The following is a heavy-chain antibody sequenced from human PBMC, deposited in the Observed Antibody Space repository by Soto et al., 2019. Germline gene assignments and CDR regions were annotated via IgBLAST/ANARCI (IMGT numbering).Heavy chain of an antibody. J-gene: IGHJ4*02. D-gene: IGHD6-13*01. CDR2: ISYDGSNK. V-gene: IGHV3-30*04. CDR1: GFTFSSYA. CDR3: ARKDDSSSWYFDY. Sequence: GGSPRLSCAASGFTFSSYAMHWVRQAPGKGLEWVAVISYDGSNKYYADSVKGRFTISRDNSKNTLYLQMNSLRAEDTAVYYCARKDDSSSWYFDYWGQGTLVTVSS.